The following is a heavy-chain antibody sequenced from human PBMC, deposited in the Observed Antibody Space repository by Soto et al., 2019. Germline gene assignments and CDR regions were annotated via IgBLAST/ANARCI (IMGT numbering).Heavy chain of an antibody. V-gene: IGHV4-4*01. J-gene: IGHJ4*01. CDR1: DVCSRSGNW. CDR3: ARQSTSAPKDY. Sequence: TWGVADVCSRSGNWWRWVRQTPQRGLEYXGEXFXXXXXNXXPSFERRVAISVDTSKNQFSLKLTSVTAADTAIYFCARQSTSAPKDYWGQGTPVTVSS. D-gene: IGHD3-10*01. CDR2: XFXXXXX.